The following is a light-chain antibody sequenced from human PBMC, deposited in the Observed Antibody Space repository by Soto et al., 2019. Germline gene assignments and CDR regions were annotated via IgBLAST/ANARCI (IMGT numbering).Light chain of an antibody. CDR1: SSNIGSNT. V-gene: IGLV1-44*01. J-gene: IGLJ3*02. CDR2: SNN. Sequence: QSVLTQPPSASGTPGQRVTISCSGSSSNIGSNTINWYQQLPGTAPKLLIYSNNQRPSGVPDRFSGSKSGTSASLAISGLQSEDEADYYCAAWDDSVNGPVFGGGTKVTVL. CDR3: AAWDDSVNGPV.